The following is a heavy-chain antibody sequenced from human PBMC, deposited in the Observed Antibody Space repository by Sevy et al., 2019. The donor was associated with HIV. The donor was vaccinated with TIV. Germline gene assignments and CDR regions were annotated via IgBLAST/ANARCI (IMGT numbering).Heavy chain of an antibody. J-gene: IGHJ6*02. V-gene: IGHV4-4*07. Sequence: SETLSLTCTVSGGSISSYYWSWIRQPAGKGLEWIGRIYTSGSTNYNPSLKSRVTMSVDTSKNQFSLKLSSVTAAVTAVYYCARDPEKDIVVVPAAGHYSHAYYYYGMDVWGQGTTVTVSS. CDR3: ARDPEKDIVVVPAAGHYSHAYYYYGMDV. CDR2: IYTSGST. CDR1: GGSISSYY. D-gene: IGHD2-2*01.